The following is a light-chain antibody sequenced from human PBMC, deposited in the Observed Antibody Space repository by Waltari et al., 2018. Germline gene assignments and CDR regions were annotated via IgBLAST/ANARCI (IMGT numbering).Light chain of an antibody. Sequence: EIMKTQSPASLSVSPGERATLSCRASQSVSSNLAWYQQKPGQAPRLLIYGASTRATGIPARFSGSGSGTEFTLTISSLQSEDFAAYYCQQYNNFPLTFGGGTKVEIK. V-gene: IGKV3-15*01. CDR2: GAS. CDR1: QSVSSN. CDR3: QQYNNFPLT. J-gene: IGKJ4*01.